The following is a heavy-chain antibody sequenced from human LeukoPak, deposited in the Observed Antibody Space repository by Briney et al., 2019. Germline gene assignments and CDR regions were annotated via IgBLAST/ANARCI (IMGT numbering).Heavy chain of an antibody. CDR2: INHSGST. V-gene: IGHV4-34*01. D-gene: IGHD3-16*02. CDR1: GGSFSGYY. CDR3: ARGHYDYVWGSYRFGSHFDY. J-gene: IGHJ4*02. Sequence: SETLSLTCAVYGGSFSGYYWSWIRQPPGKGLEWIGEINHSGSTNYNPSLKSRVTISVDTSKNQFSLKLSSVTAADTAVYYCARGHYDYVWGSYRFGSHFDYRGQGTLVTVSS.